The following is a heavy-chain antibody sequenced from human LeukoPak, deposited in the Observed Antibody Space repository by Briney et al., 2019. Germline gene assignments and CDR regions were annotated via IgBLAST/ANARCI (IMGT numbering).Heavy chain of an antibody. D-gene: IGHD1-26*01. CDR3: ANSFTGSLAHFDY. CDR2: ISGSGDYT. J-gene: IGHJ4*02. V-gene: IGHV3-23*01. Sequence: GGSLRLSCEASAVTFKTYAMSWVRQAPGQGLQWVSGISGSGDYTYYADSVKGRFTVSRDNPAHTLYLQMGSLRAEDTAVYFCANSFTGSLAHFDYWGQGTLVTVSS. CDR1: AVTFKTYA.